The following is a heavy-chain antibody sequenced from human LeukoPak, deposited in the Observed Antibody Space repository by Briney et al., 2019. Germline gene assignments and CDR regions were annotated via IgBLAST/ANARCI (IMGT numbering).Heavy chain of an antibody. D-gene: IGHD3-3*01. CDR1: GFTFSSYA. J-gene: IGHJ4*02. CDR2: ISGSGGST. CDR3: ATTDNDFWSGYYTAPRVYFDY. V-gene: IGHV3-23*01. Sequence: GGSLRLSCAASGFTFSSYAMSWVRQTPGKGLEWVSAISGSGGSTYYADSVKGRFTISRDNSKNTLYLQMNSLRAEDTAVYYCATTDNDFWSGYYTAPRVYFDYWGQGTLVTVSS.